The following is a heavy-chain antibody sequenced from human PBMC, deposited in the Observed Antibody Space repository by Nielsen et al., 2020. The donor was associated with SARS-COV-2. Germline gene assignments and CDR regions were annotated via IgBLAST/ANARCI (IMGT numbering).Heavy chain of an antibody. J-gene: IGHJ2*01. CDR3: ARDLGGYFDL. Sequence: GESLKISCAASGFTVSRNYMSWVRQAPGKGLAWVSVIHEDGSSYYADSVKGRFTISRDNSKNTLYLQMNSLRAEDTAVYYCARDLGGYFDLWGRGTLVTVSS. D-gene: IGHD3-16*01. V-gene: IGHV3-53*05. CDR2: IHEDGSS. CDR1: GFTVSRNY.